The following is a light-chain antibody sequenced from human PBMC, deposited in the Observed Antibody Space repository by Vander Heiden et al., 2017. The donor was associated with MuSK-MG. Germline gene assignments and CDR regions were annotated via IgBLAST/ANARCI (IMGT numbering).Light chain of an antibody. CDR1: QSVSSNY. Sequence: EIVLTQSPDTLSLSPGERATPSCRASQSVSSNYLAWYQQKPGQAPRLLIYGASSRATGIPDRFSGSGSGTDFTLTISRLEPEDFAVYYCQQYGNSRTFGQGTKVEIK. CDR2: GAS. CDR3: QQYGNSRT. V-gene: IGKV3-20*01. J-gene: IGKJ1*01.